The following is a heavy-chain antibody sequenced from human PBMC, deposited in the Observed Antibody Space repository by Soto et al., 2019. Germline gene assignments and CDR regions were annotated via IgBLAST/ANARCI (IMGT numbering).Heavy chain of an antibody. V-gene: IGHV1-69*01. CDR1: GSTFSSYA. J-gene: IGHJ6*02. Sequence: QVQLVQSGAEVKKPGSSVKVSCKASGSTFSSYAISWVRQAPGQGLEWMGGIIPIFGTANYAQKFQGRVTITADESTSTAYMELSSLRSEDTAVYYCARGQYVAAAGNYYYYGMDVWGQGTTVTVSS. D-gene: IGHD6-13*01. CDR2: IIPIFGTA. CDR3: ARGQYVAAAGNYYYYGMDV.